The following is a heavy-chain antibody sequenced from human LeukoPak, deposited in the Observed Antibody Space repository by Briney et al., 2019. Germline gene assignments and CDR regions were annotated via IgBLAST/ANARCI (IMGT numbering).Heavy chain of an antibody. D-gene: IGHD6-19*01. CDR3: ARDPRGSGWFEYFQH. V-gene: IGHV1-3*01. CDR2: INAGSGDT. Sequence: ASVKVSCKASGYTFTRYAMHWVRQAPGQRLEWMGWINAGSGDTKYSQNFQGRVTIIRDTSASTVYMYLSSLRSEDTAVYYCARDPRGSGWFEYFQHWGQGTLVTV. J-gene: IGHJ1*01. CDR1: GYTFTRYA.